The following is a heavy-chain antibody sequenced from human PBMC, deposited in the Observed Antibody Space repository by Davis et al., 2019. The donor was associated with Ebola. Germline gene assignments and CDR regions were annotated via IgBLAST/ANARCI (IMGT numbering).Heavy chain of an antibody. V-gene: IGHV1-2*02. J-gene: IGHJ4*02. D-gene: IGHD4-11*01. CDR1: GYTFTGYY. Sequence: ASVKVSCKASGYTFTGYYMHWVRQAPGQGLEWMGWINPNSGGTNYAQKFQGRVTMTRDTSISTVYMELSSLRSEDTAVYYCARGLTTATYYFDYWGQGTLVTVSS. CDR2: INPNSGGT. CDR3: ARGLTTATYYFDY.